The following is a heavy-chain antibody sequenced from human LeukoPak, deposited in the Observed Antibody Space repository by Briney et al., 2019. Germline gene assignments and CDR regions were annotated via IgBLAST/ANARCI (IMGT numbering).Heavy chain of an antibody. J-gene: IGHJ5*02. V-gene: IGHV3-30*02. Sequence: PGGSLRLSCAASGFTFSSYGMHWVRQAPGRGLEWVAFIRYDGSNKYYADSVKGRFTISRDNSKNTLYLQMNSLRAEDTAVYYCAKDDRDLHHLYSSSWYGGQLAVLDPWGQGTLVTVSS. D-gene: IGHD6-13*01. CDR2: IRYDGSNK. CDR1: GFTFSSYG. CDR3: AKDDRDLHHLYSSSWYGGQLAVLDP.